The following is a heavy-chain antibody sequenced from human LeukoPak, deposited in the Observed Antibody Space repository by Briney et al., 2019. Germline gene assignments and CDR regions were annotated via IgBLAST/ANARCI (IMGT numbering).Heavy chain of an antibody. J-gene: IGHJ4*02. V-gene: IGHV3-7*03. CDR2: IEGDGSEK. CDR3: AGGSGWLIDY. Sequence: GGSLRLSCAASGFTFRSFWMIWVRHTPGKGLEWVANIEGDGSEKNYMDSVKGRFTISRDNAKKSLHLQMNSLRAEDTGVYYCAGGSGWLIDYGGQGTLVTVSS. CDR1: GFTFRSFW. D-gene: IGHD6-19*01.